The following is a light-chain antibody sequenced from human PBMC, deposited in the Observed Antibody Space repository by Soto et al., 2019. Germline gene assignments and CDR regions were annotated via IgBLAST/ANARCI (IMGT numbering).Light chain of an antibody. Sequence: DIQMTQSPSSLSASVGDRVTITCQASHDIFTYLNRFQQRPGKVPKLLIHGASKLETGVPARFSGSGSGTHFYLNITRLQPEDVATYYCLQFDRFPRVFGPGTTVDL. CDR2: GAS. CDR3: LQFDRFPRV. V-gene: IGKV1-33*01. CDR1: HDIFTY. J-gene: IGKJ3*01.